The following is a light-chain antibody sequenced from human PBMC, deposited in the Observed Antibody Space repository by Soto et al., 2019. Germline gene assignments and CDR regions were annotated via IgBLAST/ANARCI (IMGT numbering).Light chain of an antibody. J-gene: IGLJ2*01. CDR2: EVS. CDR1: SSDVGSHNF. CDR3: YSYVSSLS. Sequence: QSALTQPASVSGSPGQSITISCTGTSSDVGSHNFVSWYQQHPGKAPELMIYEVSKRPSGVSNRFSGSQSGNTASLTISGLLAEDEADYDCYSYVSSLSFGGGTNLTVL. V-gene: IGLV2-23*02.